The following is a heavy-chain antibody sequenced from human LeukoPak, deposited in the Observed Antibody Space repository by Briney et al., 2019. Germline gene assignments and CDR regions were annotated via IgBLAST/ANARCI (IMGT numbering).Heavy chain of an antibody. CDR1: GFAFSDYS. Sequence: GGSLRLSCAASGFAFSDYSMNWIRQAPGKGLEWVSSITTSSRSYTNYADSVKGRFTISKDNARNSLYLQMNSLRAEDTAVYYCARDHYYGSDYWGQGTLVTVSS. D-gene: IGHD3-10*01. J-gene: IGHJ4*02. CDR3: ARDHYYGSDY. CDR2: ITTSSRSYT. V-gene: IGHV3-11*05.